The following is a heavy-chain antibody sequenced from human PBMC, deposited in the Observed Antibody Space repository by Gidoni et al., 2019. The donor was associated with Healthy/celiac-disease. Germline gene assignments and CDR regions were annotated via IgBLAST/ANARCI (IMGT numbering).Heavy chain of an antibody. D-gene: IGHD3-10*01. CDR1: DGTFSSYA. V-gene: IGHV1-69*01. CDR3: ARTITYYYGSGSYYYGMDV. CDR2: IIPIFGTA. Sequence: QVQLVQSGAEVTKPGSSVKVACKAADGTFSSYAISWVRQAPGQELEWMGGIIPIFGTANYAQKCQGRVTIPADESTSTAYMELSSLRSEDTAVYYCARTITYYYGSGSYYYGMDVWGQGTTVTVSS. J-gene: IGHJ6*02.